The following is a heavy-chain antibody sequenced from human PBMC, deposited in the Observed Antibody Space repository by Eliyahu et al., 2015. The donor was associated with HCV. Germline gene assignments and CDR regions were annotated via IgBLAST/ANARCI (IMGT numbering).Heavy chain of an antibody. V-gene: IGHV3-48*01. J-gene: IGHJ4*02. Sequence: EVQLVESGGGLXHPXGSLRVSCAAXXFSFSTYAMNWVRXPPGKGLEWXSYISNSAATIYYADSVKGRFTISRDNSNNLLYLQMDSLRVEDTAVYYCATQYNWNLPFDYWGQGSLVTVSS. CDR3: ATQYNWNLPFDY. CDR1: XFSFSTYA. CDR2: ISNSAATI. D-gene: IGHD1-20*01.